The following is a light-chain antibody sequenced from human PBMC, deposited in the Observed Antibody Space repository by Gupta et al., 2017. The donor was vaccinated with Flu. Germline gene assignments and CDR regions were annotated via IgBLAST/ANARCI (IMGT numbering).Light chain of an antibody. Sequence: DIQMTQSPSTLSASVGDTVTISCRASQSISSWLAWYQQKPGKAPKLLIYKASVLESGVPSRCSGSGSGTVFALTISSLQPDDFATYYCEQYNSDSATFGQGTKVAIK. CDR2: KAS. CDR3: EQYNSDSAT. J-gene: IGKJ1*01. CDR1: QSISSW. V-gene: IGKV1-5*03.